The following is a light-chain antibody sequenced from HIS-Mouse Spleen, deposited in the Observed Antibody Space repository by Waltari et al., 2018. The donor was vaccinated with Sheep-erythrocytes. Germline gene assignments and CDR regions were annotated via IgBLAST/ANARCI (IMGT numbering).Light chain of an antibody. CDR1: SSDVGLYNL. CDR2: EGS. J-gene: IGLJ1*01. V-gene: IGLV2-14*02. CDR3: CSYAGSYNHV. Sequence: QSALTQPASVSGSPGQSITISCTGTSSDVGLYNLVSWYQQHPGKAPKLMIYEGSKRPSGVSNRFSGSKSGNTASLTISGLQAEDEADYYCCSYAGSYNHVFGTGTKVTVL.